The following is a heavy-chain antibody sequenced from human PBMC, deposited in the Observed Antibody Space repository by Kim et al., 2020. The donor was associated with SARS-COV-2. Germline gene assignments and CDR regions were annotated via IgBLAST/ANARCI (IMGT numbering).Heavy chain of an antibody. CDR3: ASTTVTTTSDY. CDR2: IYYSGST. V-gene: IGHV4-61*01. D-gene: IGHD4-17*01. CDR1: GGSVSSGSYY. Sequence: SETLSLTCTVSGGSVSSGSYYWSWIRQPPGKGLEWIGYIYYSGSTNYNPSLKSRVTISVDTSKNQFSLKLSSVTAADTAVYYCASTTVTTTSDYWGQGTLVTVSS. J-gene: IGHJ4*02.